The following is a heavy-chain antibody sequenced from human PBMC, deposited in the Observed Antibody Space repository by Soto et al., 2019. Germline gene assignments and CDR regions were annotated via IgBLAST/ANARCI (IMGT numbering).Heavy chain of an antibody. CDR3: ARALGHTAMVHDAFDI. D-gene: IGHD5-18*01. V-gene: IGHV1-18*01. J-gene: IGHJ3*02. Sequence: VKLYCKASGYPFTRYGISLGLQTPGQGLEWMGWISAYNGNANYAQKLQGRVTMATGASTRTAYMELRSLRSDDTSVYYCARALGHTAMVHDAFDIWGQGTMVT. CDR2: ISAYNGNA. CDR1: GYPFTRYG.